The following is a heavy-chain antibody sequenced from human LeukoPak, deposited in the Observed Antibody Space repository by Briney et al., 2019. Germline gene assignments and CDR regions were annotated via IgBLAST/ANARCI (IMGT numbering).Heavy chain of an antibody. D-gene: IGHD2/OR15-2a*01. CDR3: AGSGLSRFGF. J-gene: IGHJ4*02. CDR1: GFTFSSYW. Sequence: GGSLRLSCAASGFTFSSYWMSWVCQAPGKGLEWVSSITSGDTYIYYADSVKGRFTISRDNAKNSLFLQMDSLRAEDTAVYYCAGSGLSRFGFWGQGTLVTVSS. V-gene: IGHV3-21*04. CDR2: ITSGDTYI.